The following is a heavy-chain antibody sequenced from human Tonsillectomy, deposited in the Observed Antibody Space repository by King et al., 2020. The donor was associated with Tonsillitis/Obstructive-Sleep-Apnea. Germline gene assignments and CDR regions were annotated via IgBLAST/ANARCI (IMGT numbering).Heavy chain of an antibody. J-gene: IGHJ6*03. D-gene: IGHD2-2*03. Sequence: VQLQQWGAGLLKPSETLSLTCAVYGDSFSGYYWSWIRQPPGKGLEWIGEINHSGSTNYNPSLKSRVTISVDTSKNQFSLKLSSVTAADTAVYYCAGYCGSTSCYLPSYSMDVWGKGTTVTVSS. CDR1: GDSFSGYY. CDR2: INHSGST. CDR3: AGYCGSTSCYLPSYSMDV. V-gene: IGHV4-34*01.